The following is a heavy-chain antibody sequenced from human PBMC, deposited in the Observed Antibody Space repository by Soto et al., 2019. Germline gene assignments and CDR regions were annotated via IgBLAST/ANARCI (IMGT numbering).Heavy chain of an antibody. CDR2: ISTYNGDT. V-gene: IGHV1-18*04. CDR1: GYTFSSYC. CDR3: ARDRLPGTGYSDFWGAGSRWFDP. Sequence: ASVKVSCKTTGYTFSSYCINWLLQAPGQGLEWMGWISTYNGDTHYAQNFQGRLTMTTDPLTSTAYLDLASLRSDDAAVYFCARDRLPGTGYSDFWGAGSRWFDPWAREPWSPSPQ. J-gene: IGHJ5*02. D-gene: IGHD3-3*01.